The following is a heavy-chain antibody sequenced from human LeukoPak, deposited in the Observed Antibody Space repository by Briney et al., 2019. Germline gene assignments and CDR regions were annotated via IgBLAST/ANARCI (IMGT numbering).Heavy chain of an antibody. CDR1: GFTFDDYA. D-gene: IGHD6-13*01. Sequence: GRSLRLSCAASGFTFDDYAMHWVRQAPGKGLEWVSGISWNSGSIGYADSVKGRFTISRDNAKNSLYLQMNSLRAEDTALYYCAKDSSYSSSWSRDWGQGTPVTVSS. V-gene: IGHV3-9*01. CDR2: ISWNSGSI. CDR3: AKDSSYSSSWSRD. J-gene: IGHJ4*02.